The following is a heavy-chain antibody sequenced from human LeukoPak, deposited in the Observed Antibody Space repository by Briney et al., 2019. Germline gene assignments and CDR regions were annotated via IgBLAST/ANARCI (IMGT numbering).Heavy chain of an antibody. D-gene: IGHD4-23*01. CDR3: ARERPTTVVRSRDYYGTDV. CDR1: GYTFTGYY. J-gene: IGHJ6*02. CDR2: INPNSGGT. Sequence: ASVKVSCKASGYTFTGYYMHWVRQAPGQGLEWMGWINPNSGGTNYAQKFQGRVTMTRDTSISTAYMELSRLRSDDTAVYYCARERPTTVVRSRDYYGTDVWGQGTTVTVSS. V-gene: IGHV1-2*02.